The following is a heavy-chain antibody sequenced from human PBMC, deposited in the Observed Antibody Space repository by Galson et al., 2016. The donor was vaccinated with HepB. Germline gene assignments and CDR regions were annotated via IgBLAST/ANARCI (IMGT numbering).Heavy chain of an antibody. CDR2: IWYDGSNK. V-gene: IGHV3-33*08. D-gene: IGHD4-17*01. CDR1: GFSLSTYG. CDR3: ARDDFGDSIDY. J-gene: IGHJ4*02. Sequence: SLRLSCAASGFSLSTYGMHWVRQAPGKGLEWVAVIWYDGSNKYYADSVKGRFTISRDNSKNTLYVQMNSLRAEDTAVYYCARDDFGDSIDYWGQGTLVTVSS.